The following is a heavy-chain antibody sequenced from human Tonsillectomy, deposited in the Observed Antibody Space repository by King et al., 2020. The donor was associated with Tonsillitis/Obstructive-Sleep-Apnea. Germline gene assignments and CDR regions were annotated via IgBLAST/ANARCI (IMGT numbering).Heavy chain of an antibody. V-gene: IGHV3-11*05. D-gene: IGHD2-15*01. Sequence: VQLVESGGGLVKPGGSLRLSCAASGFTFSDYYMSWIRQAPGKGLEWVSYISSSSSYTNYADSVKGRFTISRDNAKNSLYLQMNSLRAEDTAVYYCAEAGSRGCSGGSCYSGYDYWGQGTLVTVSS. CDR3: AEAGSRGCSGGSCYSGYDY. CDR2: ISSSSSYT. J-gene: IGHJ4*02. CDR1: GFTFSDYY.